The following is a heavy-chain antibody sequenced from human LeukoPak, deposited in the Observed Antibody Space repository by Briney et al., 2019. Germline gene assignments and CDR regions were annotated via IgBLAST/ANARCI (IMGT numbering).Heavy chain of an antibody. V-gene: IGHV4-61*01. Sequence: SETLSLICAVSGYSISSGYYWSWIRQPPGKGLEWIGYIYYSGSTNYNPSLKSRVTISVDTSKNQFSLKLSSVTAADTAVYYCARGHPGGYCSGGSCYSRNWFDPRGQGTLVTVSS. J-gene: IGHJ5*02. D-gene: IGHD2-15*01. CDR3: ARGHPGGYCSGGSCYSRNWFDP. CDR2: IYYSGST. CDR1: GYSISSGYY.